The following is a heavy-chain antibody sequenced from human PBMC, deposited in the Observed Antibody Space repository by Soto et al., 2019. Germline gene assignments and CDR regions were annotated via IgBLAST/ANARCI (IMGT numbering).Heavy chain of an antibody. V-gene: IGHV6-1*01. Sequence: PSQTLSLTCAISGDSVSTNSATWDWFRQSPSRGLEWLGRTYYRSKWYNDYAVSVKGRITINPDTSNNQFSPQLNSVTPEDKAVFFYGYVVHRDLLYLPTRRTSDL. CDR3: GYVVHRDLLYLPTRRTSDL. J-gene: IGHJ2*01. D-gene: IGHD5-18*01. CDR1: GDSVSTNSAT. CDR2: TYYRSKWYN.